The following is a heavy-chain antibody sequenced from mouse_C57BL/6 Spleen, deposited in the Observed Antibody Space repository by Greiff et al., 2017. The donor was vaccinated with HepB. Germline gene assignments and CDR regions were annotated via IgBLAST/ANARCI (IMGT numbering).Heavy chain of an antibody. CDR3: ARDGNYGGGYFDV. CDR1: GYTFTSYW. Sequence: VQLQQSGAELVKPGASVKLSCKASGYTFTSYWMHWVKQRPGQGLEWIGMIHPNSGSTNYNEKFKSKATLTVDKSSSTAYMQLSSLTSEDSAVYYCARDGNYGGGYFDVWGTGTTVTVSS. J-gene: IGHJ1*03. CDR2: IHPNSGST. D-gene: IGHD2-1*01. V-gene: IGHV1-64*01.